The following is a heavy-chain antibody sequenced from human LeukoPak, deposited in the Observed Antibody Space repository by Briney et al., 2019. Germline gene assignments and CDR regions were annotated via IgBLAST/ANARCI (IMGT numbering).Heavy chain of an antibody. D-gene: IGHD5-12*01. Sequence: ASVTVSCKASGYTFTSYGISWVRQAPGHGLEWIGWIRAYNTYANCAQKFQGRVTMTTDTSASTVYVELRSLRADDTAVYYCAREWLRSNYWGQRTLVTVSS. CDR2: IRAYNTYA. CDR3: AREWLRSNY. V-gene: IGHV1-18*01. J-gene: IGHJ4*02. CDR1: GYTFTSYG.